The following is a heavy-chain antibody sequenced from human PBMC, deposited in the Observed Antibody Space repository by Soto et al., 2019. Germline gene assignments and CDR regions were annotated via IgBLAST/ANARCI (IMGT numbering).Heavy chain of an antibody. Sequence: GGSLRHSCAASGFTFSSYAMWWVRQAPGKGLECVSAISGGGETTYYADSVKGRFTISRDNSKNTLYLQMNSLRAEDTAVYYCAFNSGSGSYYFDDWGKGTLVTVSS. V-gene: IGHV3-23*01. CDR3: AFNSGSGSYYFDD. CDR1: GFTFSSYA. D-gene: IGHD3-10*01. CDR2: ISGGGETT. J-gene: IGHJ4*02.